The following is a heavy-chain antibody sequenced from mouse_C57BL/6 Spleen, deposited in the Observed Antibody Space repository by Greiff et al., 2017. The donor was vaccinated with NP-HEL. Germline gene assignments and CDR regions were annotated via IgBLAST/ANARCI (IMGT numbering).Heavy chain of an antibody. CDR3: AREDYDRRRYYAMDY. J-gene: IGHJ4*01. Sequence: DVKLQESGPGLVKPSQSLSLTCSVTGYSITSGYYWNWIRQFPGNKLEWMGYISYDGSNNYNPSLKNRISITRDTSKNQFFLKLNSVTTEDTATYYCAREDYDRRRYYAMDYWGQGTSVTVSS. V-gene: IGHV3-6*01. D-gene: IGHD2-4*01. CDR1: GYSITSGYY. CDR2: ISYDGSN.